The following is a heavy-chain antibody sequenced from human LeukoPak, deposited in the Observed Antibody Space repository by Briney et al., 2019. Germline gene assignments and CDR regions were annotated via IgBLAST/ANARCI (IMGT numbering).Heavy chain of an antibody. Sequence: PSETLSLTCTVSGGSISSYYWNWIRQPAGKGLERIGRSHISGSTNYNPSLRSRVTMSVDTSKNQFSLKLSSVTAADTAVYYCARGKVVAGTPGQNSWDYWGQGTLVTVSS. J-gene: IGHJ4*02. V-gene: IGHV4-4*07. CDR2: SHISGST. D-gene: IGHD6-19*01. CDR3: ARGKVVAGTPGQNSWDY. CDR1: GGSISSYY.